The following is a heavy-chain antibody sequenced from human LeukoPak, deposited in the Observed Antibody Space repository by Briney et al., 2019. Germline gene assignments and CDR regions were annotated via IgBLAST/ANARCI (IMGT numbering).Heavy chain of an antibody. CDR3: ARGLIRYFASAY. CDR1: GFTFSSYA. J-gene: IGHJ4*02. V-gene: IGHV3-23*01. D-gene: IGHD3-9*01. CDR2: ISGSGGNT. Sequence: GGSLRLSCAASGFTFSSYAMTWVRQAPGKGLEWVSSISGSGGNTYYADSVKGRFTISRVNSKNTRYLQMNSLRAEDTAVYYCARGLIRYFASAYWGQGTLVTVSS.